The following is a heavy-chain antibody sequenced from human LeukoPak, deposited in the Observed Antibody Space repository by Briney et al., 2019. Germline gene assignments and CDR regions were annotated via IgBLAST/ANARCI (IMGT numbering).Heavy chain of an antibody. V-gene: IGHV4-59*08. CDR1: GGSINSYY. CDR2: IYYSGST. D-gene: IGHD3-16*01. CDR3: ARTSGVRFGFDY. Sequence: PSETLSLTCTVSGGSINSYYWSWIRQPPGKGLEWIGYIYYSGSTNYNPSLKSRVTISVDTSKNQFSLKLSSVTAADMAVYYCARTSGVRFGFDYWGQGTLVTVSS. J-gene: IGHJ4*02.